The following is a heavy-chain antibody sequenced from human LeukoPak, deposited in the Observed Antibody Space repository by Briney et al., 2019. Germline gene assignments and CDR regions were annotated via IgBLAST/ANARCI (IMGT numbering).Heavy chain of an antibody. J-gene: IGHJ5*01. V-gene: IGHV1-2*04. CDR1: GYTFTGYY. Sequence: GASVKVSCKASGYTFTGYYMHWVRRAPGLGLEWMGWINPNSGVTKYAQNFQGWVTMTRDTSITTVFMELSRLRSDDTAVYYCARGGYSYGYDSWGQGTLVTVSS. CDR2: INPNSGVT. CDR3: ARGGYSYGYDS. D-gene: IGHD5-18*01.